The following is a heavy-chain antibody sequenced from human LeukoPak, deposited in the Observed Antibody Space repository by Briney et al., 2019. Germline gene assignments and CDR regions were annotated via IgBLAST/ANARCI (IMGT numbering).Heavy chain of an antibody. D-gene: IGHD3-16*01. CDR1: GYTFTSYG. V-gene: IGHV1-18*04. CDR2: ISAYNGNT. Sequence: ASVKVSCEASGYTFTSYGISWVRQAPGQGLEWMGWISAYNGNTNYAQKFQGRVTMTTDTSTSTAYMELRSLRSDDTAVYYCATEPLRLRLGDTSTDYWGQGTLVTVSS. CDR3: ATEPLRLRLGDTSTDY. J-gene: IGHJ4*02.